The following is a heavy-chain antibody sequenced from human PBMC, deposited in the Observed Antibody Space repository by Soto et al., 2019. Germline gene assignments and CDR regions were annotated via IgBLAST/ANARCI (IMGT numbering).Heavy chain of an antibody. V-gene: IGHV1-3*01. CDR2: INAGNGNT. J-gene: IGHJ6*03. CDR3: ARDRHDYSTPSYMDV. CDR1: GYTFTSYA. D-gene: IGHD4-4*01. Sequence: GASVKVSCKASGYTFTSYAMHLVRQAPGQRLEWMGWINAGNGNTKYSQKFQGRVTITRDTSASTAYMELSSLRSEDTAVYYCARDRHDYSTPSYMDVWGKGTTVTVSS.